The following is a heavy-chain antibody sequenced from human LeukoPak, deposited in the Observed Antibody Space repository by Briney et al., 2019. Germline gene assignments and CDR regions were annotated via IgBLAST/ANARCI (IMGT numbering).Heavy chain of an antibody. J-gene: IGHJ4*02. CDR3: ARPYSGYEWCDY. CDR1: GYTFTGYY. V-gene: IGHV1-2*06. Sequence: GASVKVSCKASGYTFTGYYMHWVRQAPGQGLEWMGRINPNSGGTNYAQKFQGRVTMTRDTSIGTAYMELSRLTSADTAVYYCARPYSGYEWCDYWGQGTLVTVS. D-gene: IGHD5-12*01. CDR2: INPNSGGT.